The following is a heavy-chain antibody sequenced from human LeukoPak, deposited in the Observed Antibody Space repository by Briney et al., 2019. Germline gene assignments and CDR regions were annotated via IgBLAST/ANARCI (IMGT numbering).Heavy chain of an antibody. Sequence: VSGPTLVNPTQTLTLTCTFSGFSLSTSGMCVSWIRQPPVKALEWLALIDWDDDKYYSTSLKTRLTISKDTSKNQVVLTMTNMDPVDTATYYCARIRGSTSLYGMDVWGQGTTVTVSS. CDR2: IDWDDDK. CDR3: ARIRGSTSLYGMDV. CDR1: GFSLSTSGMC. D-gene: IGHD2-2*01. J-gene: IGHJ6*02. V-gene: IGHV2-70*01.